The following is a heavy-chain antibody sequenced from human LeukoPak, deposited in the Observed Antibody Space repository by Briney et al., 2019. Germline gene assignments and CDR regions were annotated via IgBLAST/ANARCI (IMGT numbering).Heavy chain of an antibody. D-gene: IGHD1-26*01. CDR1: GGSISSYY. CDR3: ARDQGAALFDY. Sequence: PSETLSLTCTVSGGSISSYYWSWIRQPPGKGLEWIGYIYYSGSTNYNPSPKSRVTISVDTSKNQFSLKLSSVTAADTAVYYCARDQGAALFDYWGQGTLVTVSS. V-gene: IGHV4-59*01. J-gene: IGHJ4*02. CDR2: IYYSGST.